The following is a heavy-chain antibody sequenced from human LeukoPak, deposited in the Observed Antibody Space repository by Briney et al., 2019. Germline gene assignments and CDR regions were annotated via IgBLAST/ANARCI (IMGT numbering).Heavy chain of an antibody. V-gene: IGHV4-59*01. Sequence: PSEALSLTCAVYGGSFSGYYWSWIRQPPGKGLEWIGYIYYSGSTNYNPSLKSRVTISVDTSKNQFSLKLSSVTAADTAVYYCARDRAGYNWFDPWGQGTLVTVSS. CDR1: GGSFSGYY. J-gene: IGHJ5*02. CDR3: ARDRAGYNWFDP. D-gene: IGHD3-10*01. CDR2: IYYSGST.